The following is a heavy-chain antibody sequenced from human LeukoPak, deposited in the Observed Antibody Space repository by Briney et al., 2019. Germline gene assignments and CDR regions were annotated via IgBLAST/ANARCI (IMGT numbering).Heavy chain of an antibody. CDR2: INPNSGGT. V-gene: IGHV1-2*02. Sequence: ASVKVSCKASGYTFTGYYMNWVRQAPGQGLEWMGWINPNSGGTNYAQKFQGRVTMTRDTSISTAYMELSRLRSDDTAVYYCARVMRGARVPFDYWGRGTLVTVSS. D-gene: IGHD3-16*01. CDR3: ARVMRGARVPFDY. CDR1: GYTFTGYY. J-gene: IGHJ4*02.